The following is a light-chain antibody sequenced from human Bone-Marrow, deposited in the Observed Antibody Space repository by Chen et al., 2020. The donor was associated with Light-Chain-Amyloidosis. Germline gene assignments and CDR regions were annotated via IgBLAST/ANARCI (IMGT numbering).Light chain of an antibody. CDR1: QTISSNY. J-gene: IGKJ4*01. CDR3: QQYGTSPLT. Sequence: EIVLTQSPGTLSLSPGEGANLSCRASQTISSNYLTWYQQKFGQAPRLLIYGSSSRATGIPDRFTGSGSGTDFTLTIIRLAPEDFAMYYCQQYGTSPLTFRGGTKVEIK. V-gene: IGKV3-20*01. CDR2: GSS.